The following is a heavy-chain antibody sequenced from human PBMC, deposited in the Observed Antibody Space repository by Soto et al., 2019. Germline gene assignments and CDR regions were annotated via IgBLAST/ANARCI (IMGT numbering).Heavy chain of an antibody. V-gene: IGHV3-23*01. D-gene: IGHD3-22*01. J-gene: IGHJ6*02. CDR3: AKEYDSSGYYYHYYNGLDV. CDR2: ISGSGGTT. CDR1: EFMFSNYG. Sequence: GGSLRLSCVVSEFMFSNYGMSWVRQAPWRGLEWVSAISGSGGTTYYADSVKGRFTISRDNSKNTLFLQMDSLKAEDTAVYYCAKEYDSSGYYYHYYNGLDVWGQGTTVTVSS.